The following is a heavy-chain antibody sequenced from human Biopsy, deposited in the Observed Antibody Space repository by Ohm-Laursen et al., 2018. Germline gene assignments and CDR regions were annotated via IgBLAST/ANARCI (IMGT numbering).Heavy chain of an antibody. Sequence: SDTLSLTCAVYDGPFSGYYWSWLRQSPGMGLEWIGEINPSGGTNYNPSLAGRVSISLDTSKIHLALKLSSVTAADTAVYYCASVAGPRTDYYYSNMDVWGRGTTVTVSS. V-gene: IGHV4-34*01. CDR2: INPSGGT. CDR1: DGPFSGYY. J-gene: IGHJ6*02. CDR3: ASVAGPRTDYYYSNMDV. D-gene: IGHD2-2*01.